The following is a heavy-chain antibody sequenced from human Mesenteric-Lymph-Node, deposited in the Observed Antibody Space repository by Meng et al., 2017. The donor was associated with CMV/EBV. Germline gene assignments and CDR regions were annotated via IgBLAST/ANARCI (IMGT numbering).Heavy chain of an antibody. Sequence: LSLTCAASGFSVSSNDMSWVRQAPGKGLEWVSVIYSGGTTYYADSVKGRITISRDNSKNTLNLQMNSLRAEDTAVYYCARYRHYGMDVWGQGTTVTVSS. D-gene: IGHD1-26*01. J-gene: IGHJ6*02. CDR1: GFSVSSND. V-gene: IGHV3-53*01. CDR3: ARYRHYGMDV. CDR2: IYSGGTT.